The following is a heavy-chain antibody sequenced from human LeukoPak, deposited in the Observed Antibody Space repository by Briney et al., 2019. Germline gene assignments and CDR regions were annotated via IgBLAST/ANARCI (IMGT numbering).Heavy chain of an antibody. J-gene: IGHJ4*02. CDR3: ARRDVGATIDF. CDR2: ILYTGRT. Sequence: PSETLSLTCTVSGDSISSSRFYWAWIRQPPGRGLEWIGSILYTGRTFYSPSLKSRVTISVDTSKNQFSLRLGSVTASDTAVYYCARRDVGATIDFWAQGTLVTVSS. V-gene: IGHV4-39*01. D-gene: IGHD1-26*01. CDR1: GDSISSSRFY.